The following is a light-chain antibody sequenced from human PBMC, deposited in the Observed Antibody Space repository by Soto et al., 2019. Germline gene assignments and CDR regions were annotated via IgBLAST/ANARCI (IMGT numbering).Light chain of an antibody. J-gene: IGLJ2*01. Sequence: QSVLTQPPSVSGAPGQRVTISCTGTSSDIGGYDYVSWYRQHPGKAPKLLIYEVIHRPSGVSNRFSGSKSGNTASLTISGLQADDEADYYCSSYTSRSIVVFGGGTKLTVL. CDR3: SSYTSRSIVV. V-gene: IGLV2-14*01. CDR2: EVI. CDR1: SSDIGGYDY.